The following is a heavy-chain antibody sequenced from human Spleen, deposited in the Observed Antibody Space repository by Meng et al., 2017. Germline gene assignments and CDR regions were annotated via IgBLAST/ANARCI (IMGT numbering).Heavy chain of an antibody. J-gene: IGHJ5*02. CDR1: GFTFIDYA. D-gene: IGHD3-22*01. CDR2: VSHYGDSD. Sequence: QEHLVESGGGVVQPGRPLSLYCAASGFTFIDYAMHWVRQAPGKGLEWLATVSHYGDSDCTTDSVRGRFFISRDNSKNTVYLQMTRLRPEDTAVYYCARDKSHYDGRSGWFDPCGQGTLVTVSS. CDR3: ARDKSHYDGRSGWFDP. V-gene: IGHV3-30-3*01.